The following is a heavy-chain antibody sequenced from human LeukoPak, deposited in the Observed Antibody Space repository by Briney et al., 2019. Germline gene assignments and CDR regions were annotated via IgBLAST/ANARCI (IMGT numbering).Heavy chain of an antibody. D-gene: IGHD3-10*01. CDR2: ISAYNGNT. J-gene: IGHJ6*03. V-gene: IGHV1-18*01. CDR1: GYTFTSYG. Sequence: GASVKVSCKASGYTFTSYGISWVRQAPGQGLEWMGWISAYNGNTNYAQKLQGRVTMTTDTSTSTAYMELRSLRSDDTAVYYCARDHLWFGESTPVWRVARETNYYYYMDVWGKGTTVTVSS. CDR3: ARDHLWFGESTPVWRVARETNYYYYMDV.